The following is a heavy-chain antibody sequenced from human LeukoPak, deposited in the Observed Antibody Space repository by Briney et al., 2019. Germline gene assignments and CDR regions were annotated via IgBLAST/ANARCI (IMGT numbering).Heavy chain of an antibody. CDR2: IIPIFGTA. Sequence: SVKVSCKASGGTFSSYAISWVRQAPGQGLEWMGGIIPIFGTANYAQKFQGRVTITADKSTSTAYMELSSLRSEDTAVYYCACVMITFGGVIAYRFDYWGQGTLVTVSS. J-gene: IGHJ4*02. CDR1: GGTFSSYA. D-gene: IGHD3-16*02. V-gene: IGHV1-69*06. CDR3: ACVMITFGGVIAYRFDY.